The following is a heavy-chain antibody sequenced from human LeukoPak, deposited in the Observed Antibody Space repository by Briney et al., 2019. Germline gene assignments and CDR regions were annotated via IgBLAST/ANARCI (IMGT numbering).Heavy chain of an antibody. J-gene: IGHJ5*02. CDR2: ISGDGGST. V-gene: IGHV3-43*02. CDR1: GFTFDDYA. Sequence: GGSLRLSCAASGFTFDDYAMHWVRQAPGKGLEWVSLISGDGGSTYYADSVKGRFTISRDNAKNTLYLQMNSLRAEDTAVYYCARDVLKTNWFDPWGRGTLVTVSS. CDR3: ARDVLKTNWFDP.